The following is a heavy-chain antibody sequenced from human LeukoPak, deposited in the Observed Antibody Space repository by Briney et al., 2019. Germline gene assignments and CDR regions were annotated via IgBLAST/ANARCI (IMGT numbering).Heavy chain of an antibody. CDR2: ISYDGSKQ. J-gene: IGHJ4*02. Sequence: GRSLRLSCAVSGFTFSSHGMHWVRQAPGKGLEWVAAISYDGSKQYYADSVKGRFTISRDNSKNTLYLQMNSLRAEDTAVYYCAKDLPVGLLWFGESPGFDYWGQGTLVTVSS. CDR3: AKDLPVGLLWFGESPGFDY. CDR1: GFTFSSHG. V-gene: IGHV3-30*18. D-gene: IGHD3-10*01.